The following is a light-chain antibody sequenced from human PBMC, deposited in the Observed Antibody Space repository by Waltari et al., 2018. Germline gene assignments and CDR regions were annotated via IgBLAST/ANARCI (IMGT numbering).Light chain of an antibody. CDR3: QQYGSSPT. J-gene: IGKJ5*01. Sequence: EIVLTQSPGTVSLSPGERATLSCRASQRVTNNYLAWYQQKPCLPPRLLKYGASPRGSGIPDRVSGSGSGTDFTLTISRLEPEDFAVYYCQQYGSSPTFGQGTRLEIK. V-gene: IGKV3-20*01. CDR1: QRVTNNY. CDR2: GAS.